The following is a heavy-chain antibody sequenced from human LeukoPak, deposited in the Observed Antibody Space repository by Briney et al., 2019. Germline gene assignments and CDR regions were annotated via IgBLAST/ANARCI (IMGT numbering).Heavy chain of an antibody. J-gene: IGHJ4*02. V-gene: IGHV3-23*01. CDR1: GFTFSSYA. CDR2: ISGSGGST. CDR3: AKTPQSRSSGSGFDY. Sequence: GGSLRLSCAASGFTFSSYAMSWVRQAPGKGLEWVSAISGSGGSTYYADSVKGRFTISRDNSKNTLNLQMNSLRAEDTAVYYCAKTPQSRSSGSGFDYWGQGTLVTVSS. D-gene: IGHD3-22*01.